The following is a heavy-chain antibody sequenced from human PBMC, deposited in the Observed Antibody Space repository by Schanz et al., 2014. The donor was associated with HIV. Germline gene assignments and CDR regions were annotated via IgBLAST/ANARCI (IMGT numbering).Heavy chain of an antibody. D-gene: IGHD6-19*01. CDR1: GFTFSSYA. Sequence: QVQLVESGGGLVQPGRSLRLSCAASGFTFSSYAMHWVRQAPGKGLEWVAVISYDGSNKYYADSVKGRFTISRDNSKKTLHLQMNSLRPEDTAVYYCSTDIAVAGRGGMDLWGQGTTVTVAS. V-gene: IGHV3-30-3*01. CDR2: ISYDGSNK. J-gene: IGHJ6*02. CDR3: STDIAVAGRGGMDL.